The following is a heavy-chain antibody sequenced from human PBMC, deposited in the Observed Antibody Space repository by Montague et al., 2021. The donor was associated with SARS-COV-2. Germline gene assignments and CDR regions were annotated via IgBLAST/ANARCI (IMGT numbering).Heavy chain of an antibody. J-gene: IGHJ6*03. CDR1: GYTFTSYD. CDR3: AEGLIVATIFHYYYYMDV. V-gene: IGHV1-8*01. D-gene: IGHD5-12*01. CDR2: MNPNRGNT. Sequence: SVKVSCKASGYTFTSYDINWVRQATGQGLEWMGWMNPNRGNTGYAQKFQGRVTMTRNTSISTAYMELGGLRSEDTAVYYCAEGLIVATIFHYYYYMDVWGKGTTVTVSS.